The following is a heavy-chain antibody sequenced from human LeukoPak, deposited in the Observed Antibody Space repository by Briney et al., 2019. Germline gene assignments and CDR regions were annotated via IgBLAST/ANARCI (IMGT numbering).Heavy chain of an antibody. V-gene: IGHV4-30-4*01. D-gene: IGHD3-9*01. Sequence: SQTLSLTCTVSGGSISSGDYYWSWIRQPPGKGLEWIGYIYYSGSTYYNPSLKSRVTISADTSKNQFSLKLSSVTAADTAVYYCARDAILSGYPLDYWGQGTLVTVSS. J-gene: IGHJ4*02. CDR3: ARDAILSGYPLDY. CDR2: IYYSGST. CDR1: GGSISSGDYY.